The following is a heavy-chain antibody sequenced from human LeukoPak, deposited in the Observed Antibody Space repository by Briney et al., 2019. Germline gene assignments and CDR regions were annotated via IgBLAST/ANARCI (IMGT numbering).Heavy chain of an antibody. V-gene: IGHV3-33*01. CDR1: GFTFSSYG. CDR3: ARDRGAAGTGDDAFDI. J-gene: IGHJ3*02. CDR2: IWYDGSNK. D-gene: IGHD6-13*01. Sequence: PGGSLRLSCAASGFTFSSYGMHWVRQAPDKGLEWVAVIWYDGSNKYYADSVKGRFTISRDNSKNTLYLQMNSLRAEDTAVYYCARDRGAAGTGDDAFDIWGQRTMVTVSS.